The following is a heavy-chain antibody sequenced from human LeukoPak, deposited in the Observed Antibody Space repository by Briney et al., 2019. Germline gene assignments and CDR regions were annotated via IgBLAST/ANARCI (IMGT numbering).Heavy chain of an antibody. CDR3: AKGYSYGYEY. V-gene: IGHV3-30*02. D-gene: IGHD5-18*01. CDR2: IRFDGTNK. Sequence: PGGSLRLSCAASGFTFSSSAMHWVRQAPGKGLEWVAFIRFDGTNKYYADSVKGRFTIPRDNSKNTLYLQMNSLRAEDTAVYYCAKGYSYGYEYWGQGALVTVSS. J-gene: IGHJ4*02. CDR1: GFTFSSSA.